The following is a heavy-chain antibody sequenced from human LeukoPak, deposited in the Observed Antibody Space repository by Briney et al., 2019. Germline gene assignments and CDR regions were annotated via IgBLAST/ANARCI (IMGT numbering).Heavy chain of an antibody. CDR2: ISYDGSNK. V-gene: IGHV3-30*04. Sequence: GRSLRLSCAASGFTFSSYAMHWVRQAPGKGLEWVAVISYDGSNKYYADSVKGRFTISRDNSKNTLYLQMNSLRAEDTAVYYCASPVTPSEYSSLSGDFDYWGQGTLVTVSS. J-gene: IGHJ4*02. D-gene: IGHD6-6*01. CDR3: ASPVTPSEYSSLSGDFDY. CDR1: GFTFSSYA.